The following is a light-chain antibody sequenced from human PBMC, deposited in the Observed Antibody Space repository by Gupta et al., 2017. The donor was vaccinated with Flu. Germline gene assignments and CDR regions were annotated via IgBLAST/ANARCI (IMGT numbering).Light chain of an antibody. J-gene: IGKJ2*01. V-gene: IGKV4-1*01. Sequence: DIVLTQSPDSLAVSLGERATINCKSSQSVFYSSNNKNYLAWYQQKVGQPPKLLIYCASTRDSGVPDRFSGSGSGTDFTLTISTLQAEDVAVYYCQQYYTTPMYTFGQGTKVEIK. CDR2: CAS. CDR1: QSVFYSSNNKNY. CDR3: QQYYTTPMYT.